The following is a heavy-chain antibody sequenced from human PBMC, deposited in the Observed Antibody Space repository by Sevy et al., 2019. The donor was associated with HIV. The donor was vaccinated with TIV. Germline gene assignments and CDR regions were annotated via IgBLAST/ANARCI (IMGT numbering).Heavy chain of an antibody. Sequence: GGSLRLSCRGSGFSFSDFYMSWIRQAPGKGLEWVSHITGSGFTIYQADSVKGRFATSRDNAKNSLFLQMNSLRAEDTALYYCAKDIAYYYDKGGNYFDYWGQGTLVTVSS. V-gene: IGHV3-11*01. J-gene: IGHJ4*02. CDR1: GFSFSDFY. CDR3: AKDIAYYYDKGGNYFDY. CDR2: ITGSGFTI. D-gene: IGHD3-22*01.